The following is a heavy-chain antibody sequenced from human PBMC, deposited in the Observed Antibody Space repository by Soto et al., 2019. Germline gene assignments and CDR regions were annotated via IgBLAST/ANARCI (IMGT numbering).Heavy chain of an antibody. CDR3: XRDXXYXXXXXXXXYFDY. CDR1: GGTFSSYT. J-gene: IGHJ4*02. CDR2: IIPILGIA. V-gene: IGHV1-69*08. Sequence: QVQLVQSGAEVKKPGSSVKVSCKASGGTFSSYTISWVRQAPGQGLEWMGRIIPILGIANYAQKFQGRVTITADKSTSTAHMELSSLRSXDTXVXXXXRDXXYXXXXXXXXYFDYWGQGTLVTVSS.